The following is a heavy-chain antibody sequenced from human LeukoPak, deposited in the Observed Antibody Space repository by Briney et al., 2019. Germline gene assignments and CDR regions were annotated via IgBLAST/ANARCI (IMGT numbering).Heavy chain of an antibody. CDR3: ARGRLTTVTTWMDWFNP. D-gene: IGHD4-17*01. CDR1: GFTFSSYW. V-gene: IGHV3-7*01. J-gene: IGHJ5*02. Sequence: GGSLRLSCAASGFTFSSYWMSWVRQAPGKGLEWVANIKQDGSEKYYVDSVKGRFTISRDNAKNSLYLQMNSLRAEDTAVYYCARGRLTTVTTWMDWFNPWGQGTLVTVSS. CDR2: IKQDGSEK.